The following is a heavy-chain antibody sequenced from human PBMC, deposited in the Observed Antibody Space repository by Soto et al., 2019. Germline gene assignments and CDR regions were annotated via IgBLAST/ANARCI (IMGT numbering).Heavy chain of an antibody. V-gene: IGHV4-59*01. CDR3: AREVTYDFWSGIGRYYFDY. D-gene: IGHD3-3*01. CDR2: IYFRGST. Sequence: TSETLSLTCTVSGGSISSYYWSWIRQPPGKGLEWIGYIYFRGSTNYNPSLKSRVTISVDTSKNQFSLKLNSATAADTAVYYCAREVTYDFWSGIGRYYFDYWGQGTLVTVSS. CDR1: GGSISSYY. J-gene: IGHJ4*02.